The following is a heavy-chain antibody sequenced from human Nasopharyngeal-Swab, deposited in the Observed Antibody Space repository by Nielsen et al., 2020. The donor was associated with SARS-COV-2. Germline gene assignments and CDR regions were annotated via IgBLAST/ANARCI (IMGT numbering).Heavy chain of an antibody. V-gene: IGHV1-8*02. Sequence: ASVKVSYKASGGTFSSYGISWVRQATARGLEWVGWMNLDSGDTHYAQEFQGKVTLTRDTSRSTAYMELSSLRSEDTAVYYCARGPRPKPHLDYWGQGTLVTVSS. CDR1: GGTFSSYG. CDR2: MNLDSGDT. D-gene: IGHD1-14*01. CDR3: ARGPRPKPHLDY. J-gene: IGHJ4*02.